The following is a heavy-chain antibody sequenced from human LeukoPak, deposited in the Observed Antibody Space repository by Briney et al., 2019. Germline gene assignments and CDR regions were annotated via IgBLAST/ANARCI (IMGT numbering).Heavy chain of an antibody. CDR2: IYSGGST. J-gene: IGHJ4*02. CDR3: ARTHDSSGSRLDY. Sequence: GGSLRLSCAASGFTVSSNYMSWVRQAPGKGLEWVSVIYSGGSTYYADSVKGRFTISRDNSKNTLYLQMNTLRAEDTAVYHCARTHDSSGSRLDYWGQGTLVTVSS. D-gene: IGHD3-22*01. V-gene: IGHV3-53*01. CDR1: GFTVSSNY.